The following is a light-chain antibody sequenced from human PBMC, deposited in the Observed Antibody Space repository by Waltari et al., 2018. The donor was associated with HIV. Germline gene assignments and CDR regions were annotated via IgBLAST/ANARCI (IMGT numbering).Light chain of an antibody. V-gene: IGKV1-9*01. Sequence: DLQLTQSPSFLSASVGDRVTITCRASQGISSHLAWYQQKPGKAPNLLIYAASSLQGGVPSRFSGSGSGTEFTLTISSLQPEDFATYFCQHLNTYPITFGQGTRLDIK. J-gene: IGKJ5*01. CDR2: AAS. CDR3: QHLNTYPIT. CDR1: QGISSH.